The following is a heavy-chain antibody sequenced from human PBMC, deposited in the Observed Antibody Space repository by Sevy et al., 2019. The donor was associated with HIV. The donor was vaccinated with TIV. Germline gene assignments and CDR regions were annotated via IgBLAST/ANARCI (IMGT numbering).Heavy chain of an antibody. Sequence: SETLSLTCTVSGGSISSEDYYWGWIRQPPGKGLDWIGSIYYSGSTYYNPSLKSRVTISVDTSKNQFSLKLRSVTAADTAMYYCAREEPRIAQFDSWGQGTLVTVSS. J-gene: IGHJ4*02. D-gene: IGHD6-13*01. V-gene: IGHV4-39*02. CDR2: IYYSGST. CDR1: GGSISSEDYY. CDR3: AREEPRIAQFDS.